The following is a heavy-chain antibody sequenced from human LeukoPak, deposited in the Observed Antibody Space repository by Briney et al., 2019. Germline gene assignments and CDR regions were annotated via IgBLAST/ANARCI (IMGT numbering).Heavy chain of an antibody. CDR2: ISVSGNT. D-gene: IGHD2-15*01. Sequence: PGGSLRLSCAASGFTLSSYDMSWVRQGPGKGLEWVSAISVSGNTYHADSVKGRFTISRDSYKNTLYLQMNSLRAEDAAVYYCAKAPVTTCSGAYCYPFDYWGQGTLVTVSS. J-gene: IGHJ4*02. CDR1: GFTLSSYD. V-gene: IGHV3-23*01. CDR3: AKAPVTTCSGAYCYPFDY.